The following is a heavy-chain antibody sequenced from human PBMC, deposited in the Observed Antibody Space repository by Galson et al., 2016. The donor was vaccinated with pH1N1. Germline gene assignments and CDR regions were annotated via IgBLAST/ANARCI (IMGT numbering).Heavy chain of an antibody. CDR2: ISGSGGYT. J-gene: IGHJ3*01. D-gene: IGHD3-10*02. V-gene: IGHV3-23*01. CDR3: ARDNLRGSGSQDASDV. Sequence: SLRLSCAASGFTFSSYAMSWVRQAPGKGLEWVSAISGSGGYTYFADSVQGRFTISRDNSKNTLYLQMNTLRAEDTAVYYCARDNLRGSGSQDASDVWGQGTMVTVSS. CDR1: GFTFSSYA.